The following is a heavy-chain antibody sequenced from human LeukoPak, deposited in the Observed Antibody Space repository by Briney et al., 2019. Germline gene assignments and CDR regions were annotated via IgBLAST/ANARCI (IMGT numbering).Heavy chain of an antibody. CDR3: VRGGAPTTITVPTAVYWYFDL. Sequence: PGGSLRLSCAASGFTFSSYSMNWVRQAPGKGLEWVSSISSSGSYIYYLDSVKGRFTISRDNAESTLYLQMNGLRVEDTAVYYCVRGGAPTTITVPTAVYWYFDLWGRGALVTVSS. V-gene: IGHV3-21*01. CDR2: ISSSGSYI. CDR1: GFTFSSYS. J-gene: IGHJ2*01. D-gene: IGHD1-7*01.